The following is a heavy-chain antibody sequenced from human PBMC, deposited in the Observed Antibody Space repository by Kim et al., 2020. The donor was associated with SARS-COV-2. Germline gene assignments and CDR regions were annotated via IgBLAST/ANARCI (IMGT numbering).Heavy chain of an antibody. CDR2: IAYNEGDQG. CDR3: VRPHCSSTDCFWNDAFDM. V-gene: IGHV3-30*04. Sequence: GGSLRLSCAASGFTFNNYAMHWVRQSPGKGLEWISSIAYNEGDQGLYAASVKGRFTISRDNSKDTVFLQVNSRRGDDTAVYYCVRPHCSSTDCFWNDAFDMWGQGTVVIVSS. D-gene: IGHD2-2*01. CDR1: GFTFNNYA. J-gene: IGHJ3*02.